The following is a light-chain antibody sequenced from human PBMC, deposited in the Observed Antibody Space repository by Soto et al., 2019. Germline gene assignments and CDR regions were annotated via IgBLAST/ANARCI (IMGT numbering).Light chain of an antibody. Sequence: EIVFTQSPATLSFSPGERATPSCRASQSVSSHLAWFQQRPGQAHRLLIYDAYNRATGIQARFSGSGSGTDFTLTIRSLEPEDFAVYYCKQRSNWPGTFGQGTRLEIK. CDR3: KQRSNWPGT. V-gene: IGKV3-11*01. CDR2: DAY. J-gene: IGKJ5*01. CDR1: QSVSSH.